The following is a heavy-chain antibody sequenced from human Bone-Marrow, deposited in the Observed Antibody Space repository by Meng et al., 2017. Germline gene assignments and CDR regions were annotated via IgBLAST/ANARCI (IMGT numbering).Heavy chain of an antibody. Sequence: QVQLQESGPGLVKPSQTLSLTCTVSGGSISSGGYYWSWIRQHPGKGLEWIGYIYYSGSTYYNPSLKSRVTISVDTSKNQFSLKLSSVTAADTAVYYCARELDCSGGSCYFGGGVGYWGQGTLVTVSS. CDR2: IYYSGST. CDR1: GGSISSGGYY. CDR3: ARELDCSGGSCYFGGGVGY. J-gene: IGHJ4*02. D-gene: IGHD2-15*01. V-gene: IGHV4-31*03.